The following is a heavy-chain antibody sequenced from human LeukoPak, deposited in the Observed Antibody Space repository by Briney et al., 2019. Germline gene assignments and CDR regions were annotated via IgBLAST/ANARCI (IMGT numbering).Heavy chain of an antibody. CDR2: ISSSSSYI. J-gene: IGHJ5*02. CDR1: GFTFSSYS. V-gene: IGHV3-21*01. CDR3: ASENHIVVSP. Sequence: GGSLRLSCAASGFTFSSYSMNWVRQAPGKGLEWVSSISSSSSYIYYADSVKGRFTISRDNAKNSLYPQMNSLRAEDTAVYYCASENHIVVSPRGQGTLVTVSS. D-gene: IGHD2-2*01.